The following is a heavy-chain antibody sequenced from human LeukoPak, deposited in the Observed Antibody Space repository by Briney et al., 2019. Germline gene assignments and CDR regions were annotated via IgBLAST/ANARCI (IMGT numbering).Heavy chain of an antibody. Sequence: GGSLRLSCAASGFTFSSYSMNWVRQAPGKGLEWVSSISSSSSYIYYADSVKGRFTISRDNAKNSLYLQMNSLRAEDTAVYYCARDRDYYYGSGSDFDYWGQGTLVTVSS. CDR3: ARDRDYYYGSGSDFDY. CDR2: ISSSSSYI. CDR1: GFTFSSYS. V-gene: IGHV3-21*01. J-gene: IGHJ4*02. D-gene: IGHD3-10*01.